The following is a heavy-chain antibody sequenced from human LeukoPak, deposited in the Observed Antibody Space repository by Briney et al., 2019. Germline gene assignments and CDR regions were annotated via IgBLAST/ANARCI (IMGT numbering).Heavy chain of an antibody. CDR1: GVSISSYY. CDR3: AREGISGSYGY. J-gene: IGHJ4*02. CDR2: IYYSGST. Sequence: KPSETLSLTCTVSGVSISSYYWSWIRQPPGKGLEWIGYIYYSGSTNYNPSLKSRVTISVDTSKNQSSLKLSSVTAADTAVYYCAREGISGSYGYWGQGTLVTVSS. V-gene: IGHV4-59*01. D-gene: IGHD1-26*01.